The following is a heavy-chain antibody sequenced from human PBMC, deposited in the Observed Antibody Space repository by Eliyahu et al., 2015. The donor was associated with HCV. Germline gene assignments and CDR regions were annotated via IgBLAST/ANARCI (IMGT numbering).Heavy chain of an antibody. CDR3: ARGFCSSSRCYPTETRTYGMDV. D-gene: IGHD2-2*01. CDR1: GFTFXRYW. CDR2: IKQDGYEK. Sequence: EVQLVESGGGLVQPGGSLRLSCAASGFTFXRYWMXWVRQAPGKGLEWVASIKQDGYEKYYVDSVKGRFTISRDNAKNSLFLQMSSLRADDTAVYFCARGFCSSSRCYPTETRTYGMDVWGQGTTVTVSS. J-gene: IGHJ6*02. V-gene: IGHV3-7*01.